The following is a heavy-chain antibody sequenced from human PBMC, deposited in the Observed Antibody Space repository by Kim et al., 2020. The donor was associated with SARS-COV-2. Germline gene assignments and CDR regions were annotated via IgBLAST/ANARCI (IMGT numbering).Heavy chain of an antibody. Sequence: APVKVSCKASGYTFTSYDINWVRQATGQGLEWMGWMNPNSGNTGYAQKFQGRVTMTRNTSISTAYMELSSLRSEDTAVYYCARVRSARRLLDYYYMDVWGKGTTVTVSS. J-gene: IGHJ6*03. CDR2: MNPNSGNT. CDR1: GYTFTSYD. D-gene: IGHD6-6*01. V-gene: IGHV1-8*01. CDR3: ARVRSARRLLDYYYMDV.